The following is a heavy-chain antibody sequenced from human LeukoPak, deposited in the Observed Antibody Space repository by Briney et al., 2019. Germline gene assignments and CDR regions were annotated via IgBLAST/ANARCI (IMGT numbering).Heavy chain of an antibody. V-gene: IGHV3-48*01. CDR2: ITNSGNSK. CDR1: EFTFSSYS. CDR3: TRVGYIDEGIDY. J-gene: IGHJ4*02. D-gene: IGHD5-24*01. Sequence: PPGGSLRLSCAASEFTFSSYSMNWVRQAPGKGLEWVSYITNSGNSKSYADSVKGRFTISRDNTKNSLYLQMNGLRAEDTAIYYCTRVGYIDEGIDYWGQGTLVTVSS.